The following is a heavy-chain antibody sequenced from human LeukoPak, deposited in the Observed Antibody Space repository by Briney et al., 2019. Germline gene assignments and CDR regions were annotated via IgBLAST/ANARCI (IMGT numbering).Heavy chain of an antibody. CDR1: GGSFSGYY. D-gene: IGHD1-26*01. CDR2: INHSGST. V-gene: IGHV4-34*01. Sequence: SETLSLTCAVYGGSFSGYYWSWIRQPPGKGLEWIGEINHSGSTNYNPSLKSRVTISVDTSKNQFPLKLSSVTAADTAVYYCARAYSGSHGSWFDPWGQGTLVTVSS. CDR3: ARAYSGSHGSWFDP. J-gene: IGHJ5*02.